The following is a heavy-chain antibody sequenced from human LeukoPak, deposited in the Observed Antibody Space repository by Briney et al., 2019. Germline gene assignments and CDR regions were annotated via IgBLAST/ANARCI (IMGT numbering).Heavy chain of an antibody. Sequence: ASVKVSCKTSGGTFTSYAISWVRQAPGQGLEWMGWISAYNGNTNYAQKLQGRVTMTTDTSTSTAYMELRSLRSDDTAVYYCARDRAALVKNFDYWGQGTLVTVSS. J-gene: IGHJ4*02. V-gene: IGHV1-18*01. CDR2: ISAYNGNT. CDR3: ARDRAALVKNFDY. CDR1: GGTFTSYA. D-gene: IGHD5-18*01.